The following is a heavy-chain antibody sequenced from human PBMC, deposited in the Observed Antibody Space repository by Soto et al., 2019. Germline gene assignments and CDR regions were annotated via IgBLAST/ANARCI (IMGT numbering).Heavy chain of an antibody. D-gene: IGHD2-21*01. CDR3: ARASAGCGGDCYYPY. CDR2: IIPILGIA. J-gene: IGHJ4*02. CDR1: GGTFSSYT. V-gene: IGHV1-69*02. Sequence: RASVKVSCKASGGTFSSYTISWVRQAPGQGLEWMGRIIPILGIANYAQKFQGRVTITADKSTSTAYMELSSLRSEDTAVYYCARASAGCGGDCYYPYWGQGTLVTVSS.